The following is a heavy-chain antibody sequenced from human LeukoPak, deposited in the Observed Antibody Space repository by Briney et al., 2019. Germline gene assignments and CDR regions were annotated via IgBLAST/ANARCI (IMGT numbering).Heavy chain of an antibody. J-gene: IGHJ4*02. CDR3: AKRGAEVTTRLFDY. CDR2: IINSGGST. V-gene: IGHV3-23*01. D-gene: IGHD4-17*01. Sequence: GGSLRLSCEVSGLTFSSYAMSWVRQAPGKGLEWVSAIINSGGSTYYADSVKGRFTISRDNSKNTLYLHMSSLRADDTAVYYCAKRGAEVTTRLFDYWGQGTQFTVSS. CDR1: GLTFSSYA.